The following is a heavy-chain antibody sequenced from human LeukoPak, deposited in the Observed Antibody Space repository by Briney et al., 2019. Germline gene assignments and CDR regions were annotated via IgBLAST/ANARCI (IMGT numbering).Heavy chain of an antibody. CDR2: IDTDGSTT. Sequence: PGGSLRLSCAASGFTFSSYWMHWVRQAPGKGLVWVSRIDTDGSTTSYADSVKGRFTISRDNAKNTLYLQMNSLRAEDTAVYYCARIGSLSPFLWGQGTLVTVSS. CDR1: GFTFSSYW. CDR3: ARIGSLSPFL. V-gene: IGHV3-74*01. D-gene: IGHD3-10*01. J-gene: IGHJ4*02.